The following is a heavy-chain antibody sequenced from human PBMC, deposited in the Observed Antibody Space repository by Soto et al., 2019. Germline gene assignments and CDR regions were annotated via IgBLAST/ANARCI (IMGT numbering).Heavy chain of an antibody. CDR3: ARGSAYSDYDLEY. V-gene: IGHV3-23*01. Sequence: EVQLLESGGGFVQPGGSLRLSCAASGFTFSSYPMSWVRQAPGKGLEWVSSISGSGDNTYYADSVKGRFTISRDKSTNTLYLHMNSLRAEDTAVYYCARGSAYSDYDLEYWGQGTLVTVSS. J-gene: IGHJ4*02. CDR1: GFTFSSYP. D-gene: IGHD4-17*01. CDR2: ISGSGDNT.